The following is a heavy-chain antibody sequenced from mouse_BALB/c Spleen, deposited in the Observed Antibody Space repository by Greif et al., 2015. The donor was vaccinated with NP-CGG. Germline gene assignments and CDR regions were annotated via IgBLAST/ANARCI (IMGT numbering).Heavy chain of an antibody. Sequence: DVHLVESGGGLVQPGGSRKLSCAASGFTFSSFGMHWVRQAPEKGLEWVAYISSGSSTIYYADTVKGRFTISRDNPKNTLFLQMTSLRSEDTAMYYCARSFTTATGTPYFDYWGQGTTLTVSS. D-gene: IGHD1-2*01. CDR2: ISSGSSTI. J-gene: IGHJ2*01. CDR1: GFTFSSFG. CDR3: ARSFTTATGTPYFDY. V-gene: IGHV5-17*02.